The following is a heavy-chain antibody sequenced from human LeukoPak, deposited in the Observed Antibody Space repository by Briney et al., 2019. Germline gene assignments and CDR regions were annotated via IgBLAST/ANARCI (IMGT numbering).Heavy chain of an antibody. CDR3: AKHSDCSGSTCYKFDY. D-gene: IGHD2-15*01. Sequence: GGSLRLSCAASGFTFSIYAMSWVRQAPGKGLEWVSFISGSGGSTNYADSVKGRFTISRDNSKNTVYLQMNTLRAEDTALYYCAKHSDCSGSTCYKFDYWGQGSLVTASS. CDR1: GFTFSIYA. J-gene: IGHJ4*02. CDR2: ISGSGGST. V-gene: IGHV3-23*01.